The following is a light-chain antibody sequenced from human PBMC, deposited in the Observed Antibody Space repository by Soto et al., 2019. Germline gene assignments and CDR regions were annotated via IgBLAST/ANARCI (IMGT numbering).Light chain of an antibody. V-gene: IGKV3-15*01. CDR3: QQYNSYPPS. J-gene: IGKJ5*01. CDR2: DVS. Sequence: EIEMTQSPCTLSVSLGDILTISCRASQGITTYFAWYQQKPGQAPRLLIYDVSSRATGVPARFSGTGSETDFTLTISSLQSDDSAIYFCQQYNSYPPSFGQGTRLEIK. CDR1: QGITTY.